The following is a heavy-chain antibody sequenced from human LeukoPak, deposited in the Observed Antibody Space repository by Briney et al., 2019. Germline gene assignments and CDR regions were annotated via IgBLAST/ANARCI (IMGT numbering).Heavy chain of an antibody. CDR1: GDSISRYY. Sequence: PSETLSLTCTVSGDSISRYYWSWIRQSPGKGLEWMGYIYNSGSTNYNPSLKSRVTISVDTSRDQFSLNLSSVTAADTAVYYCARAPGGYRFASGGQGTWSPSP. J-gene: IGHJ4*02. CDR2: IYNSGST. V-gene: IGHV4-59*01. D-gene: IGHD1-26*01. CDR3: ARAPGGYRFAS.